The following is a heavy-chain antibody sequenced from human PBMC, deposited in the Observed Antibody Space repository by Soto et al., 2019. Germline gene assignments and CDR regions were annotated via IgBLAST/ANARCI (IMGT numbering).Heavy chain of an antibody. V-gene: IGHV3-64*01. Sequence: GGSLRLSCAASGCTFSNYEMHWVRPAPGKGLEYVSGISNNGAHTDYAKSVKGRFTISRDNSENTLYLQMGSLRAEDMALYYCARRGYGSRWPNVYMDVWGKGTTVTVSS. J-gene: IGHJ6*03. CDR2: ISNNGAHT. D-gene: IGHD6-13*01. CDR3: ARRGYGSRWPNVYMDV. CDR1: GCTFSNYE.